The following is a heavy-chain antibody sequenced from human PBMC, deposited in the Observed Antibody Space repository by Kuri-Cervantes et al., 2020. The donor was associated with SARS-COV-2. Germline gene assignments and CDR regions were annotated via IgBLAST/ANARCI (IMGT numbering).Heavy chain of an antibody. V-gene: IGHV5-51*01. CDR2: IYPGDSDT. J-gene: IGHJ4*02. Sequence: GESLKISCKGSGYSFTSYWIGWVRQMPGKGLEWMGIIYPGDSDTRYSPSFQGQVTISADKSISTAYLQWSSLKASDTAMYYCVRRTTMTTDPFDYWGQGTLVTVSS. D-gene: IGHD4-17*01. CDR3: VRRTTMTTDPFDY. CDR1: GYSFTSYW.